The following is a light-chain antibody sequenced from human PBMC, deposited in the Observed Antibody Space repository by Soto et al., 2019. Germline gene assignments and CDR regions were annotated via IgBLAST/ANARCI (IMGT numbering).Light chain of an antibody. J-gene: IGKJ4*01. CDR3: QQYGSSPT. V-gene: IGKV3D-20*01. CDR2: DAS. Sequence: EIVLTPSPGTLSLSPGDGATLSCRASQSVSSGYLAWYQQKPGLAPRLLIYDASSRATGIPDRFSGSGSGTDFTLTISRLEPEDFAVYYCQQYGSSPTFGGGTKVDIK. CDR1: QSVSSGY.